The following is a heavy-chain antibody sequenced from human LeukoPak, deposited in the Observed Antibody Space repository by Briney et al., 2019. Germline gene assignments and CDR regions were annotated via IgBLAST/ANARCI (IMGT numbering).Heavy chain of an antibody. CDR3: ARDRGEDYYYYYMDV. CDR2: IIPILGIA. J-gene: IGHJ6*03. D-gene: IGHD3-10*01. V-gene: IGHV1-69*04. CDR1: GGTFSSYT. Sequence: SSVKVSCKASGGTFSSYTISWVRQAPGQGLEWMGRIIPILGIANYAQKFQGRVTITADKSTSTAYMELSSLRSEDTAVYYCARDRGEDYYYYYMDVWGKGTTVTVSS.